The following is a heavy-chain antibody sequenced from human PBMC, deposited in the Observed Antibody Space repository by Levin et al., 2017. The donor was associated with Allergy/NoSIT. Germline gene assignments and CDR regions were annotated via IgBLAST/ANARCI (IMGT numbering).Heavy chain of an antibody. CDR1: GFTFSSNW. V-gene: IGHV3-74*01. D-gene: IGHD2-2*01. Sequence: GGSLRLSCAASGFTFSSNWMHWVRQAPGEGLVWVSEINSDGSNTNYADSVKGRFTISRDNARNTLYLQMNSVRAEDTAVYYCARGGCSSTSCLDYWGQGTLVTVSS. CDR2: INSDGSNT. CDR3: ARGGCSSTSCLDY. J-gene: IGHJ4*02.